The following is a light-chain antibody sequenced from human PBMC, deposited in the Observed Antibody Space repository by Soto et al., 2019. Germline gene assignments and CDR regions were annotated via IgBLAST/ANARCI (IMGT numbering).Light chain of an antibody. V-gene: IGLV2-14*01. CDR1: SSDVGGYNY. CDR3: SSYTSSSTLV. CDR2: EVS. Sequence: QSALTQPASVSGSPGQSITISCTGTSSDVGGYNYVSWYQQHPGKAPTLMISEVSNRPSGVSNRFSGSKSGKTASLTISGLQAEDEADYFCSSYTSSSTLVFGAGTKLTVL. J-gene: IGLJ1*01.